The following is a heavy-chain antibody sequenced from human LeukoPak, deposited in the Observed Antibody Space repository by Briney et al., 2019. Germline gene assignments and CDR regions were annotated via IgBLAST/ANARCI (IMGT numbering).Heavy chain of an antibody. CDR1: GGSFSGYY. V-gene: IGHV4-34*01. CDR2: INHSGST. D-gene: IGHD6-13*01. CDR3: ARGYPAPGFNY. Sequence: SETLSLTCAVYGGSFSGYYWSWVRQPPGKGPEWIGEINHSGSTKYNPSLKSRVTISVDTSKKQFSLKLSSVTAADTAVYYCARGYPAPGFNYWGQGTLVTVSS. J-gene: IGHJ4*02.